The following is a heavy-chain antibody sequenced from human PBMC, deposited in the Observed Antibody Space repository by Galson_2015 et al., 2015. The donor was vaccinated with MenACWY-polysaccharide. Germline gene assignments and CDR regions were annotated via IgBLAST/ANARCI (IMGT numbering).Heavy chain of an antibody. J-gene: IGHJ6*02. CDR2: MNPNSGNT. Sequence: SVKVSCKASGGASSSYAISWVRQAPGQGLEWMGWMNPNSGNTGYAQKFQGRVTMTRNTSISTAYMELSSLRSEDTAVYYCARGGRAAEDGMDVWGQGTTVTVSS. D-gene: IGHD6-25*01. CDR1: GGASSSYA. CDR3: ARGGRAAEDGMDV. V-gene: IGHV1-8*02.